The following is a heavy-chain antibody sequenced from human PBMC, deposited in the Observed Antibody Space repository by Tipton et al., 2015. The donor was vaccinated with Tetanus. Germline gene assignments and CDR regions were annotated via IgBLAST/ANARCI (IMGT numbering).Heavy chain of an antibody. V-gene: IGHV3-74*01. J-gene: IGHJ6*02. CDR2: INSDGSST. CDR3: AHSYYYDSRCMDV. CDR1: GFTFSSYW. D-gene: IGHD3-22*01. Sequence: SLRLSCAASGFTFSSYWMHWVRQAPGKGLVWVSRINSDGSSTSYADCVKGRFTISRDNAKNTLYLQMNSLRAEDTAVYYCAHSYYYDSRCMDVWGQGTTVTVSS.